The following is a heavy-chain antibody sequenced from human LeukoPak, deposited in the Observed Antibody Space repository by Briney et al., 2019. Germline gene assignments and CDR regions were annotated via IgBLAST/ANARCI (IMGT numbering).Heavy chain of an antibody. D-gene: IGHD3/OR15-3a*01. CDR2: IYYSGST. CDR1: GGSITSSSYY. CDR3: GRQAVKIFGQQSAPLDY. Sequence: PSETLSLTCTVSGGSITSSSYYWGWIRQPPGKGLEWIGTIYYSGSTYYNPSLKSRVAISIDTSKNQFSLRLSSVTAADTAVYYCGRQAVKIFGQQSAPLDYWGQGTLVTVSS. J-gene: IGHJ4*02. V-gene: IGHV4-39*01.